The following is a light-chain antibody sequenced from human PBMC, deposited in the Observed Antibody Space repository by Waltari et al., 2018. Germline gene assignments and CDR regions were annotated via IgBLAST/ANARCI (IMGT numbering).Light chain of an antibody. CDR2: GNI. Sequence: QSVLTQPPSVSGAPGQTVTISCTGSSSNIGAGYDVHWYQQLPGAAPKLLIHGNITPPSCVPYRFFGFNSDTSASLALTGLQAEDEADYYCQSYDSNLSGYVFGTGTKVSVL. CDR3: QSYDSNLSGYV. CDR1: SSNIGAGYD. J-gene: IGLJ1*01. V-gene: IGLV1-40*01.